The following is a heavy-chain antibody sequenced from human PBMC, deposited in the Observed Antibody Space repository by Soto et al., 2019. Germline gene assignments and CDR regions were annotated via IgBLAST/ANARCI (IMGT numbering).Heavy chain of an antibody. CDR1: GFTFSSYG. Sequence: GGSLRLSCAASGFTFSSYGMHWVRQAPGKGLEWVAVIWYDGSNKYYADSVKGRFTISRDNSKNTLYLQMNSLRAEDTAVYYCARDNDSSSWYTKYYFDYWGQGTLVTVSS. D-gene: IGHD6-13*01. J-gene: IGHJ4*02. CDR2: IWYDGSNK. V-gene: IGHV3-33*01. CDR3: ARDNDSSSWYTKYYFDY.